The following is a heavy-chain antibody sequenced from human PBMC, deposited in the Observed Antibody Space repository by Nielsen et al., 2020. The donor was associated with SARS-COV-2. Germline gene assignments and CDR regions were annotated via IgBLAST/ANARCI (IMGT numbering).Heavy chain of an antibody. Sequence: GGSLRLSCAASGFTFSSYEMNWVRQAPGKGLEWVSYISSSGSYIYYADSVKGRFTISRDNAKNSLYLQMNSLRAEDTAVYYCVRYSYGMAPWGQGTLVTVSS. CDR3: VRYSYGMAP. J-gene: IGHJ5*02. D-gene: IGHD5-18*01. CDR2: ISSSGSYI. V-gene: IGHV3-21*05. CDR1: GFTFSSYE.